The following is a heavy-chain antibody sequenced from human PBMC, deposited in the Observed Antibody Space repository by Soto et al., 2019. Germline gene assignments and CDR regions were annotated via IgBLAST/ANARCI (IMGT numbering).Heavy chain of an antibody. V-gene: IGHV1-46*03. CDR1: GYTFTSYY. CDR2: INPSGGST. CDR3: ASSAPELSWFY. J-gene: IGHJ4*02. Sequence: GASVKVSCKASGYTFTSYYMHWVRQAPGQGIEWMGIINPSGGSTSYAQKFQGRVTITRDTSASTAYMELSSLRSEDTAVYYCASSAPELSWFYWGQGTLVTVSS. D-gene: IGHD3-16*02.